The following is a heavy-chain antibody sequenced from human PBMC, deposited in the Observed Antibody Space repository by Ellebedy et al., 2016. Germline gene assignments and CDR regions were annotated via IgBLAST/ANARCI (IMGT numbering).Heavy chain of an antibody. CDR3: AGDLSIAVAGAGY. V-gene: IGHV3-33*01. Sequence: GGSLRLSCAASGFTFSTYGMHWVRQAPGKGLEWVAVIWYDGSNKYYADFVKGRFTISRDNSKNTLYLQMNSLRAEDTAVYYCAGDLSIAVAGAGYWGQGTLVTVSS. CDR2: IWYDGSNK. CDR1: GFTFSTYG. J-gene: IGHJ4*02. D-gene: IGHD6-19*01.